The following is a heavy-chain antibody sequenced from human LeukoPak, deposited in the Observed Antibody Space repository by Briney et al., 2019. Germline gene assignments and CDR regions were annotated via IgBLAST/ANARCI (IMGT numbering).Heavy chain of an antibody. Sequence: GGSLRLSCAASGFTFSSYSVNWVRQAPGKGLEWVSSISSSGNYIEYADSVKGRFTISRDNAKNSLYLQMNSLRAEDTAVYYCARAYSGYDSGDYWGQGTLVTVSS. V-gene: IGHV3-21*01. CDR1: GFTFSSYS. CDR3: ARAYSGYDSGDY. CDR2: ISSSGNYI. D-gene: IGHD5-12*01. J-gene: IGHJ4*02.